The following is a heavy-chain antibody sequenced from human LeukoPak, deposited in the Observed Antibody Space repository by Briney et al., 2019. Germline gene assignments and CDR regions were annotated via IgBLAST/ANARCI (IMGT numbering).Heavy chain of an antibody. J-gene: IGHJ5*02. Sequence: GGSLRLSRVASGFSLSGYWMYWVRQAPGKGLMYISRNNGDGSTTNYADVVKGRFTMSRDNVKNTLYLQMNSLRVEDTAVYYCARDPRNVGLAPWGQGTLVTVSS. CDR3: ARDPRNVGLAP. V-gene: IGHV3-74*01. D-gene: IGHD2-15*01. CDR1: GFSLSGYW. CDR2: NNGDGSTT.